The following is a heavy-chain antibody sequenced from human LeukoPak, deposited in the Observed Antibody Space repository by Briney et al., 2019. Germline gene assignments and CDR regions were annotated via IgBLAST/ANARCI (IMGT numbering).Heavy chain of an antibody. Sequence: LSGGSLRLSCAASGFTFDDYGMSWVRQAPGKGLEWVSGINWNGGSTGYADSVKGRFTISRDNAKNSLYLQMNSLRAEDTALYYCARERRQYYGSEGYFDYWGQGTLVTVSS. D-gene: IGHD3-10*01. V-gene: IGHV3-20*04. CDR2: INWNGGST. CDR1: GFTFDDYG. J-gene: IGHJ4*02. CDR3: ARERRQYYGSEGYFDY.